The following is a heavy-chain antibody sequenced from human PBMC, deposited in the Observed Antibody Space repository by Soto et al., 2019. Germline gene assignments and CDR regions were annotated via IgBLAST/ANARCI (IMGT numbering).Heavy chain of an antibody. Sequence: GASVKVSCKASGYTFTGYYMHWVRQAPGQGLEWMGWINPNSGGTNYAQKFQGWVTMTRDTSISTAYMELSRLRSDDTAVYYCARAYIVVVPVASRSHYYYYGMDVCGQGTTVTVSS. J-gene: IGHJ6*02. CDR3: ARAYIVVVPVASRSHYYYYGMDV. CDR1: GYTFTGYY. CDR2: INPNSGGT. V-gene: IGHV1-2*04. D-gene: IGHD2-2*01.